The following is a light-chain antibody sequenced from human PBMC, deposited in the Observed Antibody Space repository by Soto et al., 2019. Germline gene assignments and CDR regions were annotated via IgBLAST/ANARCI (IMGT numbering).Light chain of an antibody. Sequence: SALTQPPSLSGTPGQRVTISCSGINSNIGRYSVNWYQHFPGTAHKILICSDDERPSGVPDRFSGYKSGTSASLAISGLQSEDEAEYYCAAWDDNLNGPLFGGGTKLTAL. V-gene: IGLV1-44*01. CDR2: SDD. CDR3: AAWDDNLNGPL. CDR1: NSNIGRYS. J-gene: IGLJ3*02.